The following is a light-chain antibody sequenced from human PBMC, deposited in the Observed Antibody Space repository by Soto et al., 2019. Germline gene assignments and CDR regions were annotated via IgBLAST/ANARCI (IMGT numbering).Light chain of an antibody. CDR1: QSVSYN. CDR3: QQYKNWPPLT. J-gene: IGKJ4*01. V-gene: IGKV3-15*01. CDR2: GAF. Sequence: EIVMTQSPATLSVSPGERATLSCRASQSVSYNLAWYQQKPGQGPRLLIYGAFTRATGIPARFSGSGSGTEFTLISSSLQSDDVVVYYCQQYKNWPPLTFGGGTKVEIK.